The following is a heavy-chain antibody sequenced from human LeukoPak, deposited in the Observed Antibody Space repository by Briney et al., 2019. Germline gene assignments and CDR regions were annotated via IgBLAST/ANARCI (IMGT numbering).Heavy chain of an antibody. J-gene: IGHJ4*02. CDR2: IDYSGST. CDR3: ASNLYGSGNYFAY. CDR1: GGSISSSSYY. Sequence: SETLSLTCTVSGGSISSSSYYWGWIRQPPGKGLEWIGSIDYSGSTYYNPSLKSRVTISVDTSKNQFSLKLTSVTAADTAVYYCASNLYGSGNYFAYWGQGTLVTVSS. D-gene: IGHD3-10*01. V-gene: IGHV4-39*07.